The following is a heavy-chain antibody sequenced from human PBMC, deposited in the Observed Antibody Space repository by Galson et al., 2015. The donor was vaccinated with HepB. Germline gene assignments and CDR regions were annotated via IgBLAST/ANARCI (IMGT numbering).Heavy chain of an antibody. Sequence: SLRLSCAASGFTFSSYAMRWVRQTPRKGLEWVSSVSSSGGSTYYADSVKGRFTVSRDNSKNTLYLRMNSLRAEDTAVYYCAKEGGRGLLWFGESSGYWGQGTLVTVSS. D-gene: IGHD3-10*01. CDR1: GFTFSSYA. J-gene: IGHJ4*02. CDR2: VSSSGGST. V-gene: IGHV3-23*01. CDR3: AKEGGRGLLWFGESSGY.